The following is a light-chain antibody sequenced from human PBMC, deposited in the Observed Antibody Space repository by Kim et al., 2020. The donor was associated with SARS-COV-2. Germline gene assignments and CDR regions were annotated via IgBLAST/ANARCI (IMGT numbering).Light chain of an antibody. Sequence: ASVGDRFTITCRASQYVADCLAWYQQKPGKAPKLLIYKASRLESGVPSRFSGSGSGTEFTLTISSLQPDDFATYYCQQYYFYPYTFGQGTKLEI. V-gene: IGKV1-5*03. CDR3: QQYYFYPYT. CDR1: QYVADC. J-gene: IGKJ2*01. CDR2: KAS.